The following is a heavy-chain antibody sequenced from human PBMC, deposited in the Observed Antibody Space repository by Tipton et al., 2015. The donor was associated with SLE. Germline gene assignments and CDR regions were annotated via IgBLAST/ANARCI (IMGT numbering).Heavy chain of an antibody. D-gene: IGHD3-22*01. CDR3: ARGLQGDSSGWAFDI. J-gene: IGHJ3*02. V-gene: IGHV4-59*12. CDR2: IYYSGST. Sequence: LRLSCAVYGGSFSGYYWSWIRQPPGKGLEWIGYIYYSGSTYYNPSLKSRVTISVDTSKNQFSLKLSSVTAADTAVYYCARGLQGDSSGWAFDIWGQGTMVTVSS. CDR1: GGSFSGYY.